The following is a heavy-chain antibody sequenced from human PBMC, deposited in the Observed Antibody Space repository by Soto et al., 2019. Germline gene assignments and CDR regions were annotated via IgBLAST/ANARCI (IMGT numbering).Heavy chain of an antibody. J-gene: IGHJ4*01. CDR1: GFPFSNAW. CDR3: TSDSYSSMVVVRFDY. V-gene: IGHV3-15*07. Sequence: VQMVESGGGLVEPGGSLRLSCAGSGFPFSNAWINWVRHVPGRGLEWVGRIKSRALGGTTDFAAPVRGRFAITREDSRILAYMQMKSLHTEDTAVYYCTSDSYSSMVVVRFDYWGHGSLVTVSS. D-gene: IGHD2-15*01. CDR2: IKSRALGGTT.